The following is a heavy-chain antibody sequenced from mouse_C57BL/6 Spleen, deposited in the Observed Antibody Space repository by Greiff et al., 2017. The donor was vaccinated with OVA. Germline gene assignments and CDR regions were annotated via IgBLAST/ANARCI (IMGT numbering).Heavy chain of an antibody. D-gene: IGHD2-2*01. CDR1: GFTFSSYA. J-gene: IGHJ2*01. CDR2: ISDGGSYT. V-gene: IGHV5-4*03. Sequence: EVKLMESGGGLVKPGGSLKLSCAASGFTFSSYAMSWVRQTPEKRLEWVATISDGGSYTYYPDNVKGRFTISRDNAKNNLYLQMSHLKSEDAAMYYCARRSTMVTFDYWGQGTTLTVAS. CDR3: ARRSTMVTFDY.